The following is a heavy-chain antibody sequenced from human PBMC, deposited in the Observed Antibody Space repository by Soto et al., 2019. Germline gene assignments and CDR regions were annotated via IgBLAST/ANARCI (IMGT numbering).Heavy chain of an antibody. V-gene: IGHV2-26*01. CDR1: GFSLSNARMG. D-gene: IGHD6-13*01. CDR2: IFSNDEK. J-gene: IGHJ5*02. Sequence: QVTLKESGPVLVKPTETLTLTCTVSGFSLSNARMGVSWIRQPPGKDLEWLAHIFSNDEKSYSTSLKSRLTISKDTSKIQVVLTMTNIDPVDTATYFCARIGPEGAAAANWFDPWGQGTLVTVSS. CDR3: ARIGPEGAAAANWFDP.